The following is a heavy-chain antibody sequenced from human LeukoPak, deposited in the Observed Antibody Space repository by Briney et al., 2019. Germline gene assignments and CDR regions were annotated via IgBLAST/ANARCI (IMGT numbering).Heavy chain of an antibody. CDR1: ALIFSSYW. D-gene: IGHD1-26*01. Sequence: GGSLRLSCAASALIFSSYWTSWVRQAPGKGLEWVANIKQYGSEKYYVESVKGRFTISRDNAKNSLYVQMNSLRAEDTAVYHCARVSGILGAFDIWGQGTMVTVSS. J-gene: IGHJ3*02. V-gene: IGHV3-7*01. CDR3: ARVSGILGAFDI. CDR2: IKQYGSEK.